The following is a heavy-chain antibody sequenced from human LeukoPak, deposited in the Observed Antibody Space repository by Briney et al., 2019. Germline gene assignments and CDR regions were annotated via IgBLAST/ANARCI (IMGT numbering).Heavy chain of an antibody. V-gene: IGHV3-7*03. CDR3: PRADLLRYFDWFQPGWFYYGMDV. CDR1: GFTFSSYW. D-gene: IGHD3-9*01. J-gene: IGHJ6*02. CDR2: IKQDGSEK. Sequence: PGGSLRLSCAASGFTFSSYWMSWVRQAPGKGLEWVANIKQDGSEKYYVDSVKGRFTISRDNAKNSLYLQMNSLRAEDTAVYYCPRADLLRYFDWFQPGWFYYGMDVWAQGTTVTVSS.